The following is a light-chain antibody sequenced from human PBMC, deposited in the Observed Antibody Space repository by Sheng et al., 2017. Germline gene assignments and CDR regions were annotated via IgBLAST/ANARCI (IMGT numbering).Light chain of an antibody. V-gene: IGKV1-5*03. CDR3: LHYNTYPHS. J-gene: IGKJ2*01. CDR2: KAT. CDR1: QSIDSW. Sequence: DIQMTQSPSTLSASIGDRVTITCRASQSIDSWLAWYQQRPGKAPKLLISKATGLESGVPSRFSGSASGTEFTLTISSLQPDDFATYYCLHYNTYPHSFGQGTKVEIK.